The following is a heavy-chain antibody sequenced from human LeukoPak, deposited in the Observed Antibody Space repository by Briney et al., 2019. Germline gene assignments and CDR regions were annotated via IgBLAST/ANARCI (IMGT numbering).Heavy chain of an antibody. CDR1: GFTFSSYS. Sequence: GGSLRLSCAASGFTFSSYSMNWVRQAPGKGLEWVSSISSSSYIYYADSVKGRFTITRDNAKNSLYLQMNSLRAEDTAVYYCAKSEVVVAKSFDYWGQGTLVTVSS. J-gene: IGHJ4*02. V-gene: IGHV3-21*01. CDR3: AKSEVVVAKSFDY. CDR2: ISSSSYI. D-gene: IGHD3-22*01.